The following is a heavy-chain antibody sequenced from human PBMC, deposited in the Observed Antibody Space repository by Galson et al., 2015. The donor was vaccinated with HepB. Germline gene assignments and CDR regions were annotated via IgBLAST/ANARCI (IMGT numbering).Heavy chain of an antibody. Sequence: SLRLSCAASGFTFSSYGMHWVRQAPGKGLEWVAVISYDGSNKYYADSVKGRFTISRGNSKNTLYLQMNSLRAEDTAVYYCAKANGVGVVNYGMDVWGQGTTVTVSS. CDR1: GFTFSSYG. J-gene: IGHJ6*02. CDR2: ISYDGSNK. D-gene: IGHD3-3*01. V-gene: IGHV3-30*18. CDR3: AKANGVGVVNYGMDV.